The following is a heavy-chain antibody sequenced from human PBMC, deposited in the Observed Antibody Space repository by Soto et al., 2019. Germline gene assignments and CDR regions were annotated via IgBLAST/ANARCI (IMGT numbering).Heavy chain of an antibody. CDR1: GDTFNFYS. D-gene: IGHD3-10*01. CDR2: INPILSMS. Sequence: QVQLVQSGADVQRPGSSMRVSCKASGDTFNFYSINWVRQAPGLGLQWMGRINPILSMSNYAPRFQGRVTMTADKSTSTAYMELSSLRSEDTAMYYCATSYGSGYRAFDSWGQGALVTVSS. V-gene: IGHV1-69*02. CDR3: ATSYGSGYRAFDS. J-gene: IGHJ4*02.